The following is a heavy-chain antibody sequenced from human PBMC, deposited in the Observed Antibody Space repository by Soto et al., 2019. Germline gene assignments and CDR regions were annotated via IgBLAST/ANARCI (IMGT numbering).Heavy chain of an antibody. V-gene: IGHV3-23*01. CDR3: AKKYYGSGSYYEAFDI. Sequence: GGSLRLSCAASGFTFSSYSMNWVRQAPGKGLEWVSAISSGGSSTYYADSVKGRFTISRDNSKNTLYLQMNSLRAEDTAVYYCAKKYYGSGSYYEAFDIWGQGTMVTVSS. J-gene: IGHJ3*02. CDR1: GFTFSSYS. D-gene: IGHD3-10*01. CDR2: ISSGGSST.